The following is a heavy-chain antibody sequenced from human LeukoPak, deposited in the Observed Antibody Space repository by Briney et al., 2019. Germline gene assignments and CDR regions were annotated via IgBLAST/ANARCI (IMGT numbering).Heavy chain of an antibody. J-gene: IGHJ4*02. CDR1: GYTFTSYY. V-gene: IGHV1-46*01. CDR2: INPSGGST. Sequence: ASVKVSCKASGYTFTSYYMHWVRQAPGQGLEWMGIINPSGGSTSYAQKFQGRVTMTGDTSTSTVYMELSSLRSEDTAVYYCARGIVVVPAAISYFDYWGQGTLVTVSS. D-gene: IGHD2-2*01. CDR3: ARGIVVVPAAISYFDY.